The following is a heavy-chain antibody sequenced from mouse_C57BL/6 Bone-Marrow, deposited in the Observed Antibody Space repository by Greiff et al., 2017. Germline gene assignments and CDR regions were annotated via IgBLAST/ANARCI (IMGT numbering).Heavy chain of an antibody. D-gene: IGHD2-4*01. J-gene: IGHJ2*01. CDR1: GYTFTSYW. V-gene: IGHV1-50*01. CDR2: IDPSDSYT. Sequence: QVQLQQSGAELVKPGASVKLSCKASGYTFTSYWMQWVKQRPGQGLEWIGEIDPSDSYTNYNQKFKGKATLTVDTSSSTAYMQLSSLTSEDSAVYYCARRNDYDKKGYYFDYWGQGTTLTVSS. CDR3: ARRNDYDKKGYYFDY.